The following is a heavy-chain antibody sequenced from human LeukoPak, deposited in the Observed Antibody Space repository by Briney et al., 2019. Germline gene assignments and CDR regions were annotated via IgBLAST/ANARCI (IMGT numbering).Heavy chain of an antibody. J-gene: IGHJ6*02. V-gene: IGHV3-30*18. CDR3: AKDRYDILTGYYKARAYYYYYGMDV. CDR2: ISYDGSNK. Sequence: PGGSLRLSCAASGFTFSSYGMHWVRQAPGKGLEWVAVISYDGSNKYYADSVKGRFTISRDNSKNTLYLQMNSLRAEDTAVYYCAKDRYDILTGYYKARAYYYYYGMDVWGQGTTVTVSS. D-gene: IGHD3-9*01. CDR1: GFTFSSYG.